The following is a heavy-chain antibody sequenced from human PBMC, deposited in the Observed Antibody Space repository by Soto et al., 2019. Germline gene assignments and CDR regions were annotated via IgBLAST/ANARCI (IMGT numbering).Heavy chain of an antibody. D-gene: IGHD2-2*02. V-gene: IGHV3-30*03. Sequence: QVQLVESGGGVVQPGRSLRLTCAVSGFTFNSHAMHWVRQAPGKGLEWVAVISYGGANNYYADSVKGLFTISRDNYKNTLFLKMNSLRPEDTAVYYCARGPRSCSYTSWYTIDYWGQGTLVTVSS. CDR2: ISYGGANN. CDR1: GFTFNSHA. CDR3: ARGPRSCSYTSWYTIDY. J-gene: IGHJ4*02.